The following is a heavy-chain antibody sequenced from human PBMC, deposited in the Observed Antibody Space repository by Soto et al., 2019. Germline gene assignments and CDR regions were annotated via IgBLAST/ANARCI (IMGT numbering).Heavy chain of an antibody. V-gene: IGHV3-74*01. CDR1: GFTFSSYW. J-gene: IGHJ4*02. CDR3: ARVPTGKYGVWNY. Sequence: EEQLVESGGGLVQPGGSLRLSCAASGFTFSSYWMHWVRQAPGKGLVWVSRINPGGSITAYADSVKGRFTISRVNAKNTLYLQMNSLRGDDTAVYYCARVPTGKYGVWNYWGQGTLVTVSS. D-gene: IGHD2-8*01. CDR2: INPGGSIT.